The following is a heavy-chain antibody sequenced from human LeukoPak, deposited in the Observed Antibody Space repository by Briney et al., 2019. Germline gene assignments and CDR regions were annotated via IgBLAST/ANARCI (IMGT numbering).Heavy chain of an antibody. D-gene: IGHD3-10*01. CDR2: TSYDGSNK. CDR3: ARDYGYYYGSGSYYIPD. J-gene: IGHJ4*02. Sequence: GRSLRLSCAASGFTFSNYGMHWVRQAPGKGLEWVAVTSYDGSNKYYADSVRGRFTISRDNSKNTLYLQMNSLRAEDTAVYYCARDYGYYYGSGSYYIPDWGQGTLVTVSS. CDR1: GFTFSNYG. V-gene: IGHV3-30*03.